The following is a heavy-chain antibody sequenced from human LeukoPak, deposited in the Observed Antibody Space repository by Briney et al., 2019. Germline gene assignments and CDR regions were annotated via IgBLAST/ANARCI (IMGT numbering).Heavy chain of an antibody. CDR3: ATARGGSSWYFFDY. CDR2: INHSGST. J-gene: IGHJ4*02. Sequence: PSETLSLTCAVYGGSFSGYYWSWIRQPPGKGLEWIGEINHSGSTNYNPSLKSRVTISVDTSKNQFSLKLSSVTAADTAVYYCATARGGSSWYFFDYWGQGTLVTVSS. CDR1: GGSFSGYY. V-gene: IGHV4-34*01. D-gene: IGHD6-13*01.